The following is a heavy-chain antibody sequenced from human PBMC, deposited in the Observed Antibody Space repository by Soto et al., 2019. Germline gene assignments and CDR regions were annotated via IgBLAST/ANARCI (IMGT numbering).Heavy chain of an antibody. CDR2: TRNKANSYTT. V-gene: IGHV3-72*01. Sequence: EVQLVESGGGLVQPGGSLRLSCAASGFTFSDHYMDWVRQAPGKGLEWVGRTRNKANSYTTEYAASEKGRFTISRDDSKNSLYVQMNSLKTEDTAVYYCARGHQAVIAKYYYYYGMDVWGQGTTVTVSS. CDR3: ARGHQAVIAKYYYYYGMDV. D-gene: IGHD2-21*01. J-gene: IGHJ6*02. CDR1: GFTFSDHY.